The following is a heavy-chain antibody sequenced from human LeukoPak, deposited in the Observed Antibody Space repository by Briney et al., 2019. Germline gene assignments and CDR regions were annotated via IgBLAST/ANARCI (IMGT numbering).Heavy chain of an antibody. CDR2: IYYSGST. CDR3: ARVGYQLLEPYYYYYMDV. J-gene: IGHJ6*03. CDR1: GGSISSYY. V-gene: IGHV4-59*01. D-gene: IGHD2-2*01. Sequence: SETLSLTCTVSGGSISSYYWSWLRQPPGKGLEWIGYIYYSGSTNYNPSLKSRVTISVDTSKNQFSLKLSSVTAADTAVYYCARVGYQLLEPYYYYYMDVWGKGTTVTVSS.